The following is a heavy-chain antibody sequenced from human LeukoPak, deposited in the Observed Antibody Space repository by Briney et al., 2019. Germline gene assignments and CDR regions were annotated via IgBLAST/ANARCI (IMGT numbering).Heavy chain of an antibody. V-gene: IGHV5-51*01. Sequence: GESLKISCKGSGYSFTSYWIGWVRQMPGKGLEWMGIIYPGDSDTRYSPSLQGQVIISADKSISTAYLQWSSLKASDTAMYYCASHRKGGGDVADGKCYFDYWGQGTLVTVSS. J-gene: IGHJ4*02. CDR1: GYSFTSYW. D-gene: IGHD2-21*02. CDR3: ASHRKGGGDVADGKCYFDY. CDR2: IYPGDSDT.